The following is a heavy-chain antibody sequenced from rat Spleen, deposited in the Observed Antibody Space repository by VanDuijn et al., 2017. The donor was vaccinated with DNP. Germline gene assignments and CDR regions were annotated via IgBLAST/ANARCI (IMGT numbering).Heavy chain of an antibody. V-gene: IGHV5S10*01. J-gene: IGHJ2*01. CDR1: GFTFSDYY. D-gene: IGHD1-2*01. CDR3: VTRNFDYNYFEY. Sequence: EVQLVESGGDLVQPGRSLKLFCAASGFTFSDYYMAWIRQAPTMGLEWVATIVYDGNPTYYRDSVMGRFTISRDNARTTLFLQMDSLRSEDTATYYCVTRNFDYNYFEYWGQGVMVTVSS. CDR2: IVYDGNPT.